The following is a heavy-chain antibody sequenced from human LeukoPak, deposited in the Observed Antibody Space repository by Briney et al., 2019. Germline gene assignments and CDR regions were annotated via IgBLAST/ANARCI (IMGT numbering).Heavy chain of an antibody. D-gene: IGHD4-17*01. CDR2: IKQDGSEK. J-gene: IGHJ4*02. CDR3: VRYRDGEYDF. V-gene: IGHV3-7*01. Sequence: PGGSLRLSCGGSGFIFSTHWMIWVRQAPGKGLEWVANIKQDGSEKYYVDSVKGRFTISRDNTKSSMYLEMNSLRAEDTAVYYCVRYRDGEYDFWGQGTLVTVSS. CDR1: GFIFSTHW.